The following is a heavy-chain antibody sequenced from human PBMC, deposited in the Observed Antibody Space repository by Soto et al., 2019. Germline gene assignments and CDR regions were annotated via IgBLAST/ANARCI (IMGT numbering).Heavy chain of an antibody. CDR2: ISTTGSNI. CDR1: GFTFSDYY. V-gene: IGHV3-11*01. Sequence: LRLSCAASGFTFSDYYMSWIRQAPGKGLEWVSCISTTGSNIKHADSVKGRFTISRDNAKNSLYLQMNSLRAEDTAVYYCARAGIVLMVYAIGWFDYWGQGTLVTVSS. J-gene: IGHJ4*02. CDR3: ARAGIVLMVYAIGWFDY. D-gene: IGHD2-8*01.